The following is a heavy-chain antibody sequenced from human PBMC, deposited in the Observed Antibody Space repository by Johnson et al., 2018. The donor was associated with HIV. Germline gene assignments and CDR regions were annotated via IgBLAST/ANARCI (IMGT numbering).Heavy chain of an antibody. CDR2: ISYDGTNK. D-gene: IGHD6-19*01. V-gene: IGHV3-30*04. J-gene: IGHJ3*01. CDR3: AKDLGAVAGHH. CDR1: GFTFNTYA. Sequence: QVQLLESGGGVVQPGRSLRLSCAASGFTFNTYAMYWVRQAPGKGLEWVAFISYDGTNKYYADSVKGRFTISRDNSKNTLYLQMNSLRAEETAVYYCAKDLGAVAGHHWGQGTMVTVSS.